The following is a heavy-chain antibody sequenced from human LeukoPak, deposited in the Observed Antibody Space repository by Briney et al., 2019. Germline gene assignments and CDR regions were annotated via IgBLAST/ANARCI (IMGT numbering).Heavy chain of an antibody. CDR1: GITFSEYA. CDR3: AKTPYIGSFYWFDP. J-gene: IGHJ5*02. CDR2: ISGRSSAT. D-gene: IGHD1-26*01. Sequence: PGESPRLSCVASGITFSEYAMSWVRQAPGKGLEWVSTISGRSSATYYADSVKGRFTISRDNSKNTVYLQMTSLRVDDTALYYCAKTPYIGSFYWFDPWGQGTRVTVAS. V-gene: IGHV3-23*01.